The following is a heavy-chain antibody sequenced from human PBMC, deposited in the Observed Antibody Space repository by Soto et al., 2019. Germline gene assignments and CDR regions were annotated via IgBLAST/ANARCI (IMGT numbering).Heavy chain of an antibody. J-gene: IGHJ5*02. CDR3: ARNSIGCYGDNWFDP. V-gene: IGHV4-28*01. D-gene: IGHD4-17*01. CDR2: IYYSGST. CDR1: GYSISSSNW. Sequence: PSETLSLTCAVSGYSISSSNWWGWIRQPPGKGLEWIGYIYYSGSTYYNPSLKSRVTMSVDTSKNQFSLKLSSVTAVDTAVYYCARNSIGCYGDNWFDPWGQGTLVTVSS.